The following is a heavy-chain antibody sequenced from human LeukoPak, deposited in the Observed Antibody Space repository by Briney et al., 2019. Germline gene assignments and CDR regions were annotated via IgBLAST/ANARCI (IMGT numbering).Heavy chain of an antibody. CDR1: GFTFSSYS. Sequence: GGSLRLPCAASGFTFSSYSLNWVRQAPGKGLEWVSSISSSSSYIYYADSVKGRFTISRDNAKNSLYLQMNSLRAEDTAVYYCARGNYDGQGSFDYWGQGTLVTVSS. CDR2: ISSSSSYI. V-gene: IGHV3-21*01. CDR3: ARGNYDGQGSFDY. D-gene: IGHD4-23*01. J-gene: IGHJ4*02.